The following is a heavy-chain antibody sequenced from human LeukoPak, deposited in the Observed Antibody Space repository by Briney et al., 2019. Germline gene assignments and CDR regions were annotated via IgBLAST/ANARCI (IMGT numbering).Heavy chain of an antibody. CDR2: IWHDGSSE. V-gene: IGHV3-33*06. D-gene: IGHD3-22*01. CDR1: GFIFSIHG. CDR3: AKDDRGGSSGYFDS. J-gene: IGHJ4*02. Sequence: GGSLRLSCAASGFIFSIHGMHWVRQAPGKGLECVAVIWHDGSSEFYADSVRGRFSISRDDSKNTVYLQMNSLRAEDTALYYCAKDDRGGSSGYFDSWGQGTLVTVSS.